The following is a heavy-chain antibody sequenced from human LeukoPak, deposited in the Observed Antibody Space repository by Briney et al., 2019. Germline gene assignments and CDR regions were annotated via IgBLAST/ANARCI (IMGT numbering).Heavy chain of an antibody. Sequence: GGSLRLSCAASGFTFSSYAMSWVRQAPGKGLEWVSAISGSGGNTYYADSVKGRFTISRDNSKNALYLQMNSLRTEDTAIYYCARGCSATCYSTFDYWGLGTLVTVSS. CDR3: ARGCSATCYSTFDY. D-gene: IGHD2-2*01. CDR2: ISGSGGNT. J-gene: IGHJ4*02. CDR1: GFTFSSYA. V-gene: IGHV3-23*01.